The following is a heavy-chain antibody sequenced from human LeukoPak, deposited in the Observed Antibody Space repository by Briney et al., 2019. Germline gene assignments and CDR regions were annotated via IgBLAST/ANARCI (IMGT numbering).Heavy chain of an antibody. J-gene: IGHJ5*02. D-gene: IGHD1-14*01. V-gene: IGHV4-39*07. CDR1: GGSISSSSYY. CDR3: ERESAHHENWFDP. Sequence: SETLSLTCTVSGGSISSSSYYCGWIRQPPGEGLEWIGSIYYSGSTYYNPSLKSGVTISVDTHENRFSLKLSSVTAADTAVYYCERESAHHENWFDPWGQGTLVTVSS. CDR2: IYYSGST.